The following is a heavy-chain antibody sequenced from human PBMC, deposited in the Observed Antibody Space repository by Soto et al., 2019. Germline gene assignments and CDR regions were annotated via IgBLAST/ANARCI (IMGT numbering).Heavy chain of an antibody. CDR2: INSDGSST. V-gene: IGHV3-74*01. CDR1: GSTFSSQW. J-gene: IGHJ4*02. Sequence: EVQLVESGGGLVQPGGSRRLSCAASGSTFSSQWVHWVRKVPGKGLVWVSRINSDGSSTAYADSVKGRFTISRDNAKNTLYLQMNSLRAEDTAVYHCAMWRGSSSLGFDSWGQGTLVTVSS. D-gene: IGHD6-6*01. CDR3: AMWRGSSSLGFDS.